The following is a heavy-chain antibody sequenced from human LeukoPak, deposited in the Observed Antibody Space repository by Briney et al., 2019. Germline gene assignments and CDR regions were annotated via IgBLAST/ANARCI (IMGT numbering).Heavy chain of an antibody. CDR3: AKGSGLIVVVVAAADAFDI. Sequence: PGGSLRLSCAASGFTFSSYAMSWVRQAPGKGLEWVSAISGSGGSTYYADSVKGRFTISRDNSKNTLYLQMNSLRAEDTAVYYCAKGSGLIVVVVAAADAFDIWGQGTMVTVSS. J-gene: IGHJ3*02. V-gene: IGHV3-23*01. CDR2: ISGSGGST. CDR1: GFTFSSYA. D-gene: IGHD2-15*01.